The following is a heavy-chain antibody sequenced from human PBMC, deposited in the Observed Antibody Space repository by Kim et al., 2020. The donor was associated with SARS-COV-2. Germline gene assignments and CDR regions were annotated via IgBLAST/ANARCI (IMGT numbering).Heavy chain of an antibody. CDR2: ISSSSSYI. D-gene: IGHD6-13*01. Sequence: GGSLRLSCAASGFTFSSYSMNWVRQAPGKGLEWVSSISSSSSYIYYADSVKGRFTISRDNAKNSLYLQMNSLRAEDTAVYYCASPGVVPGSWYIEEAFDIWGQGTMVTVSS. CDR1: GFTFSSYS. CDR3: ASPGVVPGSWYIEEAFDI. J-gene: IGHJ3*02. V-gene: IGHV3-21*01.